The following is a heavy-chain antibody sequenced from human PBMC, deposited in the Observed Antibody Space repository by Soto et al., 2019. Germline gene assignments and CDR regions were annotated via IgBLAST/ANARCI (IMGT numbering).Heavy chain of an antibody. CDR2: INSDGSRT. J-gene: IGHJ6*02. CDR3: AREGYSYGYGYYYYNGMDV. D-gene: IGHD5-18*01. CDR1: GFTFSSYW. V-gene: IGHV3-74*01. Sequence: EVQLVESGGGLVQPGGSLRLSCAASGFTFSSYWMHWVRQAPGKGLVWVSRINSDGSRTNYADSVKGRFTISRDNAKNTLYLQMNSLRAEDTAVYYCAREGYSYGYGYYYYNGMDVWGQGTTGTVSS.